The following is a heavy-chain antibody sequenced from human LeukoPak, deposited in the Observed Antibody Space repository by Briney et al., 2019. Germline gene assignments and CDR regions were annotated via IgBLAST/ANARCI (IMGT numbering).Heavy chain of an antibody. CDR1: GGSISSGSYY. V-gene: IGHV4-61*02. J-gene: IGHJ4*02. Sequence: SETLSLTCTVSGGSISSGSYYWSWIRQPAGKGLEWIGRIYTSGSTNYNPSLKSRVTISVDTSKNQFSLKLSSVTAADTAAYYCARGYCTGTSCYKGYWGQGTLVTVSS. CDR3: ARGYCTGTSCYKGY. D-gene: IGHD2-2*02. CDR2: IYTSGST.